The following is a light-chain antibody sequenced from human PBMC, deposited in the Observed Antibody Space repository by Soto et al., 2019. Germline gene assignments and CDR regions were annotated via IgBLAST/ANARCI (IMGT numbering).Light chain of an antibody. CDR3: QQYGSSPPRFT. CDR2: GAS. V-gene: IGKV3-20*01. CDR1: QSVSSSY. J-gene: IGKJ3*01. Sequence: EIVLTQSAGTLSLCPGERATLSCRASQSVSSSYLAWYQQKPGQAPRLLIYGASSRATGIPDRFSGSGSGTDFTLTISRLEPEDFAVYYCQQYGSSPPRFTFGPGTKVDIK.